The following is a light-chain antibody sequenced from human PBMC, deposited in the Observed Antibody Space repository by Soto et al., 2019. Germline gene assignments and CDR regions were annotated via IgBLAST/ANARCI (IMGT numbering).Light chain of an antibody. V-gene: IGKV1-27*01. CDR1: QGINNY. CDR2: AAS. J-gene: IGKJ2*01. CDR3: QKYNSAPYT. Sequence: DIQMTQSPSSLSASVGDRVTITCRASQGINNYLAWYQQKPGKVPKLLIFAASTLQSGVPSRFSGSGSGTEYTLTISSLQPEYVATYYCQKYNSAPYTFGQGTKLEIK.